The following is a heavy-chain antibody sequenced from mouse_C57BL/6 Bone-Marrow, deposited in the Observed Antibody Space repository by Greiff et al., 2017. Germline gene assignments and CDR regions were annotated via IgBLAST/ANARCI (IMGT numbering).Heavy chain of an antibody. CDR2: ISNGGGST. CDR3: ARLTWFAY. CDR1: GFTFSDYY. V-gene: IGHV5-12*01. J-gene: IGHJ3*01. Sequence: EVKLVESGGGLVQPGGSLKLSCAASGFTFSDYYMYWVRQTPEKRLEWVAYISNGGGSTYYPDTVKGRFTISRHNAKNTLYLQMSRLKSEDTAMYYCARLTWFAYWGQGTLVTVSA.